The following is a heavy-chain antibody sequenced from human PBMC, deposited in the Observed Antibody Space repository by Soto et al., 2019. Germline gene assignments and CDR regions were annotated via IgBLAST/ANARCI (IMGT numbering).Heavy chain of an antibody. CDR2: ISVSGGST. CDR3: ATGSSGSYRYYFDS. D-gene: IGHD3-10*01. CDR1: GFTFSSYA. Sequence: GGSLRLSCAASGFTFSSYAMTWVRQAPGKGLEWVSAISVSGGSTYYADSVKGRFTISRDNSKNTLYLQMNSLRAEDTAVYYCATGSSGSYRYYFDSWGQGTLVTVSS. V-gene: IGHV3-23*01. J-gene: IGHJ4*02.